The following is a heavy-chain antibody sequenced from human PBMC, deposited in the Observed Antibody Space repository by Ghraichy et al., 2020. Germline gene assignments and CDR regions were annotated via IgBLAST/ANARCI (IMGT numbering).Heavy chain of an antibody. J-gene: IGHJ6*02. V-gene: IGHV4-59*01. CDR3: ARAKPYGDYPNYYYYYGMDV. D-gene: IGHD4-17*01. Sequence: SETLSLTCTVSGGSISSYYWSWIRQPPGKGLEWIGYIYYSGSTNYNPSLKSRVTISVDTSKNQFSLKLSSVTAADTAVYYCARAKPYGDYPNYYYYYGMDVWGQGTTVTVSS. CDR1: GGSISSYY. CDR2: IYYSGST.